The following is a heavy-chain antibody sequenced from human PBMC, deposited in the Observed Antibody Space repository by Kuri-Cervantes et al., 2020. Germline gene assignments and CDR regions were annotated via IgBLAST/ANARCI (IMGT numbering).Heavy chain of an antibody. CDR1: GGSFSGYY. CDR3: AKARNDYGERYNDY. CDR2: IKQDGSEK. V-gene: IGHV3-7*01. J-gene: IGHJ4*02. Sequence: GGSLRLSCAVYGGSFSGYYWSWIRQPPGKGLEWVANIKQDGSEKYYVDSVKGRFTISRDNAKNSLYLQMNSLRAEDAAVYYCAKARNDYGERYNDYWGQGTLVTVSS. D-gene: IGHD4-17*01.